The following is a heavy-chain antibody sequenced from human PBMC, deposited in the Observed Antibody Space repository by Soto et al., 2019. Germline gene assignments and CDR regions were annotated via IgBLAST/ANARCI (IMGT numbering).Heavy chain of an antibody. CDR3: ARHSLGYCSGGSCYPPGIWFDP. CDR1: GGSISSSSYY. D-gene: IGHD2-15*01. CDR2: IYYSGST. J-gene: IGHJ5*02. V-gene: IGHV4-39*01. Sequence: PSETLSLTCTVSGGSISSSSYYWGWIRQPPGKGLEWIGSIYYSGSTYYNPSLKSRVTISVDTSKNQFSLKLSSVTAADTAVYYCARHSLGYCSGGSCYPPGIWFDPWGQGTLVTVSS.